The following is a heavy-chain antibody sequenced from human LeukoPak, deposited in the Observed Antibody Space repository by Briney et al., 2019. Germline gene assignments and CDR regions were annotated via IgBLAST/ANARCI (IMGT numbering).Heavy chain of an antibody. V-gene: IGHV3-7*01. Sequence: PGGSLRLSCAASGLTFSGFWMSWVRQTPRKGLEWVANIKQDGSERYYVDSVKGRFTISRDNAKNSLSLQMNSLRVEDTAVYYCARAGSNWHYVYWGQGTLVTVSS. CDR3: ARAGSNWHYVY. D-gene: IGHD3-10*01. J-gene: IGHJ4*02. CDR1: GLTFSGFW. CDR2: IKQDGSER.